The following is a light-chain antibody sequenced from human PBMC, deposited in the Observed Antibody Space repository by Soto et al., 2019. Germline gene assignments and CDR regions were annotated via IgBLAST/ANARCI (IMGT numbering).Light chain of an antibody. CDR2: EAS. V-gene: IGKV3-11*01. J-gene: IGKJ1*01. Sequence: EIVLTQSPATLSLSPGERATLSCRASQSVSSYLAWYQQKPGQAPRLLIYEASNRATGIPARFSGSGSGKDFTITISSLETEDFEVYSRRRRSTWPTFGQGTKVEIK. CDR3: RRRSTWPT. CDR1: QSVSSY.